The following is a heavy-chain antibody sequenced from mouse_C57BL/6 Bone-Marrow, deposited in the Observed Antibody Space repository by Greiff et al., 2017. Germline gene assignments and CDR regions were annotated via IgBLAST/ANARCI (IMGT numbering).Heavy chain of an antibody. D-gene: IGHD2-3*01. CDR3: ARDGYHWYFDV. CDR1: GYAFSSYW. V-gene: IGHV1-80*01. Sequence: VQLLQSGAELVKPGASVNISCKASGYAFSSYWMNWVKQRPGKGLEWIGQIYPGDGDTNYHGKFKGKATMTADKYSSKAYMQLSNLTSEDSAVYFCARDGYHWYFDVWGTGTTVTVSS. CDR2: IYPGDGDT. J-gene: IGHJ1*03.